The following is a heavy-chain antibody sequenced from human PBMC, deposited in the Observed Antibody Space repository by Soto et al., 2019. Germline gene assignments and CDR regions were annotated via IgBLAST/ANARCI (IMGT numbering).Heavy chain of an antibody. CDR3: AIADYGDPDY. D-gene: IGHD4-17*01. CDR2: INAHNGNT. V-gene: IGHV1-18*01. CDR1: GSTFPSST. J-gene: IGHJ4*02. Sequence: QVQLVQSGAEVKKPGASVKVSCKASGSTFPSSTVSWVRQAPGQGLEWMGWINAHNGNTKYAQKFQGRLTMTTDTSTGTSYMELRSLRSDDTAIYFCAIADYGDPDYWGQGTLVTVSS.